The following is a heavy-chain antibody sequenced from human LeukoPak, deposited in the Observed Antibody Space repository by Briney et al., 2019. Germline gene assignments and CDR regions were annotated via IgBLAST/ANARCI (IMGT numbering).Heavy chain of an antibody. V-gene: IGHV1-2*02. J-gene: IGHJ3*02. CDR2: INPNSGGT. CDR3: ARWGEHSALRVHAFDI. CDR1: GYTFTGYY. D-gene: IGHD3-10*01. Sequence: ASVKVSCKASGYTFTGYYMHWVRQAPGQGLEWMGWINPNSGGTNYAQKFQGRVTMTRDTSISTAYMELSRLRSDDTAVYYCARWGEHSALRVHAFDIWGQGTMVTVSS.